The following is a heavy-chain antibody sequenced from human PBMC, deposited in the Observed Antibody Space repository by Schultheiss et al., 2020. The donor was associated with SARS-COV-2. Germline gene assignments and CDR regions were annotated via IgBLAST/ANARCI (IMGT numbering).Heavy chain of an antibody. J-gene: IGHJ6*02. CDR2: ISSSSSYI. V-gene: IGHV3-21*01. Sequence: GGSLRLSCAASGFTFSSYWMHWVRQAPGKGLVWVSSISSSSSYIYYADSVKGRFTISRDNSKNTLYLQMNSLRAEDTAVYYCARDDYAGGRMDVWGQGTTVTVSS. D-gene: IGHD4-17*01. CDR1: GFTFSSYW. CDR3: ARDDYAGGRMDV.